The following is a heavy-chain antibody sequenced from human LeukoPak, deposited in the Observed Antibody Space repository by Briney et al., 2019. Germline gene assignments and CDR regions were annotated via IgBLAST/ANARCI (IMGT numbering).Heavy chain of an antibody. CDR2: INSDGSTT. Sequence: PGGSLRLSCAASGFTFSSYWMHWVRQAPGKGLVWVSRINSDGSTTSYADSVKGRFTISRDNAKNTLYLQMNRLRAEDTAVYYCASVSGWYGQYFQHWGQGTLVTVSS. V-gene: IGHV3-74*01. J-gene: IGHJ1*01. CDR3: ASVSGWYGQYFQH. CDR1: GFTFSSYW. D-gene: IGHD6-19*01.